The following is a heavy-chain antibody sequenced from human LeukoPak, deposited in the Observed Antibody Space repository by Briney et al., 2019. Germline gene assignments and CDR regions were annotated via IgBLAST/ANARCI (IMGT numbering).Heavy chain of an antibody. D-gene: IGHD6-19*01. CDR3: ARVRVADYYYMDV. V-gene: IGHV1-18*04. J-gene: IGHJ6*03. CDR1: GYTFTGYY. CDR2: ISAYNGNT. Sequence: ASVKVSCKASGYTFTGYYMHWVRQAPGQGLEWMGWISAYNGNTNYAQKLQGRVTMTTDTSTSTAYMELRSLRSDDTAVYYCARVRVADYYYMDVWGKGTTVTVSS.